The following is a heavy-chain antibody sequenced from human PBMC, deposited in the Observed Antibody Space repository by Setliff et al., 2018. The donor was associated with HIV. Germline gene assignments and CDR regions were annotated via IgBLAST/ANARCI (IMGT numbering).Heavy chain of an antibody. Sequence: PSETLSLTCTVSGVSISSHYWSWIRQPPGKGLEWIGYIYFSGSTSYNPSLKSRVTISVDTPKNQLSLKLRSVTAADTAVYYCARAHYDIGNYYMDVWGKGTTVTVSS. J-gene: IGHJ6*03. CDR2: IYFSGST. CDR3: ARAHYDIGNYYMDV. CDR1: GVSISSHY. D-gene: IGHD3-9*01. V-gene: IGHV4-59*11.